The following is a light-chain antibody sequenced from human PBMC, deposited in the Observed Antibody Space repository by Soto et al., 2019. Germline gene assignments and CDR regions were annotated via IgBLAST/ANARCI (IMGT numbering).Light chain of an antibody. Sequence: QSALTQPASVSGSPGQSITISCTGTSSDVGGYHYVSWYQLVPGKAPKLILFAVNIRPSGVSYRFSGSKSGNTASLTISCLQAEDEADYYCCLYAVTFYVFGTGTKVTVL. J-gene: IGLJ1*01. CDR2: AVN. V-gene: IGLV2-14*01. CDR1: SSDVGGYHY. CDR3: CLYAVTFYV.